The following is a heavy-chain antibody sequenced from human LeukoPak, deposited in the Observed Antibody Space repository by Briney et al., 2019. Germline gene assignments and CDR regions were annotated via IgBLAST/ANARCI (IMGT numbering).Heavy chain of an antibody. CDR2: IIPIFGIA. J-gene: IGHJ5*02. CDR1: GGTFSSYA. D-gene: IGHD2-2*01. Sequence: SVKVSCKASGGTFSSYAISWVRQAPGQGLEWMGRIIPIFGIANYAQKFQGRVTITADKSTSTAYMELSSLRSGDTAVYYCARDRCSSTSCYRVNNWFDPWGQGTLVTVSS. V-gene: IGHV1-69*04. CDR3: ARDRCSSTSCYRVNNWFDP.